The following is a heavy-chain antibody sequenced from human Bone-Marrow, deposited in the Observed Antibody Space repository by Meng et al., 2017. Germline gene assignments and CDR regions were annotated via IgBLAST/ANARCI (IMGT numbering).Heavy chain of an antibody. CDR3: ARTGTTRYYYYGMDV. CDR2: INPNSGGT. D-gene: IGHD1-1*01. CDR1: GYTFTGYY. V-gene: IGHV1-2*06. Sequence: ASVKVSCKASGYTFTGYYMHWVRQAPGQGLEWMGRINPNSGGTNYAQKFQGRVTMTRDTSISTAYMELSRLRYDDTAVYYCARTGTTRYYYYGMDVWGQGTTVTVSS. J-gene: IGHJ6*02.